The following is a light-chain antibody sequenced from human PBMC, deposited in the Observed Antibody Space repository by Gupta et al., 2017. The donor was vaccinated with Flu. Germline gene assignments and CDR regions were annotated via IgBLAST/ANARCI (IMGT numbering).Light chain of an antibody. J-gene: IGLJ2*01. V-gene: IGLV2-14*01. CDR1: SSDVGGYDY. Sequence: QSALTQPASVSGSPGPSIAISCTGTSSDVGGYDYVSWYQQHPGKAPELVIFEVNRRPSGISDRFSGSKSGNTASLTISALLAEDEAFYYCSSYRKSDTVVVFGGGTKLTVL. CDR2: EVN. CDR3: SSYRKSDTVVV.